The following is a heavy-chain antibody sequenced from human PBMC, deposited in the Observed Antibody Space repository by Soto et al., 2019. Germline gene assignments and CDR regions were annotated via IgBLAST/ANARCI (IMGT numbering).Heavy chain of an antibody. CDR3: ARVGDSSGWYSWFDP. CDR1: GGSFSGYY. V-gene: IGHV4-34*01. J-gene: IGHJ5*02. D-gene: IGHD6-19*01. CDR2: INHSGST. Sequence: PSETLSLTCAVYGGSFSGYYWSWIRQPPGKGLEWIGEINHSGSTNYNPSLKSRVTISVDTSKNQFSLKLSSVTAADTAVYYCARVGDSSGWYSWFDPWGQGTLVTVSS.